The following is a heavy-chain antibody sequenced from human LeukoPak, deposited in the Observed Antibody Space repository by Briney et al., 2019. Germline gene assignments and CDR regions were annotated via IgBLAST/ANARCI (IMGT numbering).Heavy chain of an antibody. CDR2: IHYSGST. V-gene: IGHV4-61*08. J-gene: IGHJ4*02. Sequence: PSETLSLTCAVSGGSISSGGYRWTWIRQYPGKGLEWIGYIHYSGSTNYNPSLKSRVTISVDTSKNQFSLKLSSVTAADTAVYYCAREYDSSGYYYFDYWGQGTLVTVSS. D-gene: IGHD3-22*01. CDR1: GGSISSGGYR. CDR3: AREYDSSGYYYFDY.